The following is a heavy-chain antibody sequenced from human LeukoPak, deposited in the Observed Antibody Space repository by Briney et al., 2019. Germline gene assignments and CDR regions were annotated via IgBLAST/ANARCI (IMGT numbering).Heavy chain of an antibody. V-gene: IGHV3-23*01. J-gene: IGHJ4*02. Sequence: GGSLRLSCTASGFPFSIYAMSWVRQPPGKGLEWVSDLSCSGGSTYYADSVKGRFTISRDNSKNTLYLQMNSLRAEDTAVYYCASVLGYCSSTSCREYYFDYWGQGTLVTVSS. CDR2: LSCSGGST. CDR1: GFPFSIYA. D-gene: IGHD2-2*01. CDR3: ASVLGYCSSTSCREYYFDY.